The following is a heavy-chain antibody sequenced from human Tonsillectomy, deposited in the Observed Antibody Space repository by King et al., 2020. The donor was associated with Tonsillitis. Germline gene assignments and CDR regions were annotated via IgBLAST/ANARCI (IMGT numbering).Heavy chain of an antibody. D-gene: IGHD1-26*01. V-gene: IGHV3-23*04. Sequence: VQLVESGGDLGQIGGSLRFSCAASAVSFSNDAMNWCRQGPGKGLEWVSVISACGGKIDYADSVGGRFTISRDNSKNTFYQQMDSLRAEDTAIYYCAKGTSGSYSSITTAGAFDIWGQGTMVTVSS. CDR1: AVSFSNDA. CDR3: AKGTSGSYSSITTAGAFDI. J-gene: IGHJ3*02. CDR2: ISACGGKI.